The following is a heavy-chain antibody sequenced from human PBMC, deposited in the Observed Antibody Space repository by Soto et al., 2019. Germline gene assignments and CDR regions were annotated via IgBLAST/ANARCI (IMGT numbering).Heavy chain of an antibody. V-gene: IGHV1-18*01. CDR1: RDTFTSYG. CDR2: ISAYNGNT. CDR3: ARDYDCWRGYPISYYGMDV. Sequence: ASVKACCKAPRDTFTSYGISWVRQAPGQGLEWMGWISAYNGNTNYAQKLQGRVTMTTDTSTSTAYMELRSLRSDDTAVYYCARDYDCWRGYPISYYGMDVCGQGTTVTAP. D-gene: IGHD3-3*01. J-gene: IGHJ6*02.